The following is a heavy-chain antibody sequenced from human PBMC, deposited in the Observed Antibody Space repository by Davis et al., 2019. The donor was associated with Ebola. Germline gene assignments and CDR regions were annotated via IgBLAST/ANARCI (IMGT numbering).Heavy chain of an antibody. Sequence: GESLKISCTDSVITFSSYAMTWVRQAPGKGLEWVAFIRYDGSDKYYADSVKGRFTISRDNSKNTLYLQMNSLRVEDTAIYYCTRGALDYKFDYWGQGTLVAVSS. CDR2: IRYDGSDK. CDR3: TRGALDYKFDY. J-gene: IGHJ4*02. D-gene: IGHD4-11*01. V-gene: IGHV3-30*02. CDR1: VITFSSYA.